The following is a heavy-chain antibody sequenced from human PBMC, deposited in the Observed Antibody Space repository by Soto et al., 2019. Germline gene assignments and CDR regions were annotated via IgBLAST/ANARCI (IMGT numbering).Heavy chain of an antibody. Sequence: QVQLVQSGAEVKKPGASVKVSCKASGYTFTDYYMHWVRQAPGQGLEWMGWINPNSGGTNYAQKFKGRVTKTRDSYISTAYMELNRLRSDDTAVYYCARDQSPSSGWPGMDVWGQGTTVTVSS. D-gene: IGHD6-19*01. CDR1: GYTFTDYY. CDR2: INPNSGGT. V-gene: IGHV1-2*02. J-gene: IGHJ6*02. CDR3: ARDQSPSSGWPGMDV.